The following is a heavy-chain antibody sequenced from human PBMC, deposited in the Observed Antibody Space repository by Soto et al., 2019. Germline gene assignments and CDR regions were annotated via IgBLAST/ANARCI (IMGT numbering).Heavy chain of an antibody. V-gene: IGHV3-23*01. CDR1: GFTFSNSA. Sequence: GGSLRLSCAASGFTFSNSALRWVRQAPGKGLEWVSSITDSGVSTYYTDSVKGRFTISRDNSRNTLYVQMNSLRADDTAVYYCVEGQYFDYWGQGTLVTVSS. J-gene: IGHJ4*02. CDR2: ITDSGVST. CDR3: VEGQYFDY.